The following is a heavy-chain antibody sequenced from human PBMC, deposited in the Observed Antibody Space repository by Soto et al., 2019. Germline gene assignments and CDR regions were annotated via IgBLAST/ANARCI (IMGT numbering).Heavy chain of an antibody. V-gene: IGHV4-4*07. Sequence: SLTLSLPCTLSAGSISSYYWSWIRQPAGKGLEWIGRIYTRGSTNYNPSLKSRVTMSVDTSQTQFSIKLLSVTTADTAVYFCAAGEASSRNLAPYYLDFWGQGTLVTVSS. CDR3: AAGEASSRNLAPYYLDF. CDR1: AGSISSYY. CDR2: IYTRGST. D-gene: IGHD6-13*01. J-gene: IGHJ4*02.